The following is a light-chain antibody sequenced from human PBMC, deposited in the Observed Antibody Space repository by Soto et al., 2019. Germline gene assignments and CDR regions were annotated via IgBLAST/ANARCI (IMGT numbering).Light chain of an antibody. J-gene: IGKJ2*01. V-gene: IGKV3-11*01. CDR2: DAS. CDR3: QQRGKWPRT. CDR1: QSVSSY. Sequence: EIVLTQSPATLSLSPGERATLSCRASQSVSSYLAWYQQKPGHAPRLLIYDASNRATDIPARFSGSGSGTDFTLTISSLESEDFGVYYCQQRGKWPRTFGQGTKLEIK.